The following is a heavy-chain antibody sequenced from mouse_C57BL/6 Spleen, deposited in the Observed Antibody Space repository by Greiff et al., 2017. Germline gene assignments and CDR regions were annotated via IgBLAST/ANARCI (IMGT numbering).Heavy chain of an antibody. D-gene: IGHD1-1*01. J-gene: IGHJ1*03. CDR1: GFNIKDYY. CDR2: IDPEDGET. CDR3: ARSGGITTVVEDWYFDV. V-gene: IGHV14-2*01. Sequence: EVQLQQSGAELVKPGASVKLSCTASGFNIKDYYMHWVKQRTEQGLEWIGRIDPEDGETKYAPKFQGKATITADTSANTAYLQLSSLTAEATAVYYGARSGGITTVVEDWYFDVWGTGTTVTVSS.